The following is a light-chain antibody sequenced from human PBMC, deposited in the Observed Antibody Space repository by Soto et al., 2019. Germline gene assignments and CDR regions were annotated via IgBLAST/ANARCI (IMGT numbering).Light chain of an antibody. J-gene: IGLJ1*01. V-gene: IGLV2-14*01. CDR2: EVS. Sequence: QSALTQPASVSGSPGQSITISCTGTSSDVGGYNYVSWYQQHPGKAPKLMIYEVSNRPSGVSNRFSGSKSGNTASLTISGLQAEDEADYYCSSYTSSSTNVFGTGTKLPVL. CDR1: SSDVGGYNY. CDR3: SSYTSSSTNV.